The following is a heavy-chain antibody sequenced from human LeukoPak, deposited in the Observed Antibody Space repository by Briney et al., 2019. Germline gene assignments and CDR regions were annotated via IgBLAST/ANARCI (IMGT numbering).Heavy chain of an antibody. CDR3: AKDRSGYSSSSTDY. D-gene: IGHD6-6*01. Sequence: GGSLRLSCEATGFIFSNYWMAWVRQAPGKGLEWVANIKEDGSDKNYVVSMEGRFTISRDNAKNSLYLQMNSVSVEDTAVYYCAKDRSGYSSSSTDYWGQGTLVTVSS. V-gene: IGHV3-7*01. CDR1: GFIFSNYW. J-gene: IGHJ4*02. CDR2: IKEDGSDK.